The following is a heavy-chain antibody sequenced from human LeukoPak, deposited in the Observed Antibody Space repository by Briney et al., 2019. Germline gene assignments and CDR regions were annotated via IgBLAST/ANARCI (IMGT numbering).Heavy chain of an antibody. Sequence: ASVKVSFKAAVYTFTAYYIYWVREAHAQGNEWMGWINPNSGGTKYAQKFEGRVTMTREKSITTAYMELSRLKSDDTAVYYCARGVAAAPYCFDSWGQGTLVSVSS. D-gene: IGHD6-13*01. CDR1: VYTFTAYY. J-gene: IGHJ4*02. CDR3: ARGVAAAPYCFDS. V-gene: IGHV1-2*02. CDR2: INPNSGGT.